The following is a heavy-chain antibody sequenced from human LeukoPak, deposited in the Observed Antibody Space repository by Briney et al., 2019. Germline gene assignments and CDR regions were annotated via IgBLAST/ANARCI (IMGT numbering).Heavy chain of an antibody. CDR2: IKQDGSEK. V-gene: IGHV3-7*01. CDR3: ARDGRHRYFDWSRGYYYYMDV. CDR1: GFTFSSYW. D-gene: IGHD3-9*01. J-gene: IGHJ6*03. Sequence: PGGSLRLSCAASGFTFSSYWMSWVRQAPGKGLEWVANIKQDGSEKYYVDSVKGRFTISRDNAKNSLYLQMNSLRAEDTAVYYCARDGRHRYFDWSRGYYYYMDVWGKGTTVTVSS.